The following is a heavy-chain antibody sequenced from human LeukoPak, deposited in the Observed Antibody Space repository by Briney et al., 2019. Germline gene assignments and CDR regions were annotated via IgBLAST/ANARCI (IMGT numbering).Heavy chain of an antibody. J-gene: IGHJ4*02. V-gene: IGHV4-61*02. CDR1: GGSISSSSYY. Sequence: SETLSLTCTVSGGSISSSSYYWSWIRQPAGKGLEWIGRIYTSGSTNYNPSLKSRVTMSVDTSKNQFSLKLSSVTAADTAVYYCARGGHYDYVWGSLSFDYWAREPWSASPQ. CDR2: IYTSGST. D-gene: IGHD3-16*01. CDR3: ARGGHYDYVWGSLSFDY.